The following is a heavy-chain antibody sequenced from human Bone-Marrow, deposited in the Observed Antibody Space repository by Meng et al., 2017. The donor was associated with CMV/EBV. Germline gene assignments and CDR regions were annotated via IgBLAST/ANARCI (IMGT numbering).Heavy chain of an antibody. V-gene: IGHV4-61*01. Sequence: SETLSLTCTVSGGSVSSGSYYWSWIRQPPGKGLEWIGYIYYSGSTNYNPSLKSRVTISVDTSKNQFSLKLSSVTAADTAVYYCARDWVAVAGRDYWGQGTLVTVSS. CDR2: IYYSGST. CDR1: GGSVSSGSYY. D-gene: IGHD6-19*01. CDR3: ARDWVAVAGRDY. J-gene: IGHJ4*02.